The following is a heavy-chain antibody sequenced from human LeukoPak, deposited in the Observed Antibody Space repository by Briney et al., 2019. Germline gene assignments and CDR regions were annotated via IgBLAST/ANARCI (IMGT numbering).Heavy chain of an antibody. J-gene: IGHJ2*01. CDR2: IRSKANSYAT. V-gene: IGHV3-73*01. CDR1: GFTFSGSA. Sequence: GGSLRLSCAASGFTFSGSAMHWVRQASGKGLEWVGRIRSKANSYATAYAASVKGRFTISRDDSKNTAYLQMNSLKTEDTAVYYCTRPMSYYDSSGYYPSSYSDLWGRGTLVTVSS. CDR3: TRPMSYYDSSGYYPSSYSDL. D-gene: IGHD3-22*01.